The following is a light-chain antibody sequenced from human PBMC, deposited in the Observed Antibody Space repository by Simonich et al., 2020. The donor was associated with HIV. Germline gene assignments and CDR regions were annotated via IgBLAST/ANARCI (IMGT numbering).Light chain of an antibody. CDR2: GAS. CDR3: QQYNNWPRT. J-gene: IGKJ2*01. Sequence: ERVMTQSPATLSVSPGERATLSCRASQSVSTNLAWYPHEPGPAPRLLIYGASTRATGIPDRFSGSGSGTEFTLTISSLQSEDFAVYYYQQYNNWPRTFGQGTKLEIK. V-gene: IGKV3-15*01. CDR1: QSVSTN.